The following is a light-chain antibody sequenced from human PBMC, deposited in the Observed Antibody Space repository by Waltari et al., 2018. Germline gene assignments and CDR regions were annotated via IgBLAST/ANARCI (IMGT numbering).Light chain of an antibody. CDR2: DAS. CDR1: QSVGKY. CDR3: QKYVNLPAT. J-gene: IGKJ1*01. Sequence: EIVLTRSPGTLSLSPGERPTLSCRASQSVGKYLVWYQQKPGQAPRLLIYDASTRATGIPDRFSGSGSGTDFSLTISRLEPEDFAVYYCQKYVNLPATFGQGTRVEIK. V-gene: IGKV3-20*01.